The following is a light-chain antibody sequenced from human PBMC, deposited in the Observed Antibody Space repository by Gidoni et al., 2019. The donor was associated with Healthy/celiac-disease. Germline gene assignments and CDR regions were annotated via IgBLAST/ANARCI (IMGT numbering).Light chain of an antibody. CDR2: GAS. Sequence: EIVLTQSPGTLSLSPGERATLSCRASQSVSNSYLAWYQQKPGQAPRLLIYGASSRATGLPDRFSGSGSGTDFTLTISRLEPEDFAVYYCQQYGSSPYTFGQGTKLEIK. CDR3: QQYGSSPYT. J-gene: IGKJ2*01. CDR1: QSVSNSY. V-gene: IGKV3-20*01.